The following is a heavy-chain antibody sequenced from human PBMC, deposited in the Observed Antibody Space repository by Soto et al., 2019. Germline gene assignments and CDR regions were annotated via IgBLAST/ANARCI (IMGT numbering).Heavy chain of an antibody. CDR1: GFTFSSYS. J-gene: IGHJ3*02. CDR2: ISSSSSYI. Sequence: GGSLRLSCAASGFTFSSYSMNWVRQAPGKGLEWVSSISSSSSYIYYADSVKGRFTISRDNAKNSLYLQMNSLRAEDTAVYYCASQQDWDDALDIWGQGTMVTVSS. CDR3: ASQQDWDDALDI. V-gene: IGHV3-21*01. D-gene: IGHD3-9*01.